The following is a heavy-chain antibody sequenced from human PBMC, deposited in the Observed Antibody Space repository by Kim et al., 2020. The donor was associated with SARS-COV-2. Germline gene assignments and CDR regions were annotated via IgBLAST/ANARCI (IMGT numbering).Heavy chain of an antibody. D-gene: IGHD1-26*01. CDR1: GFTFSSYA. Sequence: GGSLRLSCAASGFTFSSYAMHWVRQAPGKGLEWVAVISYDGSNKYYADSVKGRFTISRDNSKNTLYLQMNSLRAEDTAVYYCAREGIVGATGVDYWGQGTLVTVSS. V-gene: IGHV3-30*04. J-gene: IGHJ4*02. CDR2: ISYDGSNK. CDR3: AREGIVGATGVDY.